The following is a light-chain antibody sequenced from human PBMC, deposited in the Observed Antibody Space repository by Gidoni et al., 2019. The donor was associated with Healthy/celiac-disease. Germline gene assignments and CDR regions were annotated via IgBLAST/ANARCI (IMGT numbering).Light chain of an antibody. CDR3: QQYNSPPLT. CDR2: KAS. V-gene: IGKV1-5*03. Sequence: DIQMTQSPSTLSESVGDRVTINCLASQSISSWLAWYQQKPGKAPKLLIYKASSLESGVPSRFSGSGSGTEFTLTISSLQPDDFATYYCQQYNSPPLTFGGGTKVEIK. J-gene: IGKJ4*01. CDR1: QSISSW.